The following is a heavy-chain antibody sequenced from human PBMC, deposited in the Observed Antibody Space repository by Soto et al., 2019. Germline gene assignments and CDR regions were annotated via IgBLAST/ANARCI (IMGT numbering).Heavy chain of an antibody. Sequence: GGSLRLSCSASGFTFSSYAMHWVRQAPGEGLEYVSAISSNGGSTYYADSVKGRFTISRDNSKNTLYLQMSSLRAEDTAVYYCVKDRGFLEWFLMAWGQGTLVTVSS. CDR2: ISSNGGST. V-gene: IGHV3-64D*06. CDR3: VKDRGFLEWFLMA. J-gene: IGHJ4*02. CDR1: GFTFSSYA. D-gene: IGHD3-3*01.